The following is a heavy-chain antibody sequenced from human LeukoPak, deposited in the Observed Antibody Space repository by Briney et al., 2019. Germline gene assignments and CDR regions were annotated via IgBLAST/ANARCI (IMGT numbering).Heavy chain of an antibody. J-gene: IGHJ4*02. CDR1: GASIRSYY. V-gene: IGHV4-4*07. CDR2: IVPSGIT. D-gene: IGHD6-13*01. Sequence: SETLSLTCTVSGASIRSYYWGWLRQPAGKGLEWIGRIVPSGITNYNPSLESRVTMSVDTSKNQFSLNLKSVTAADTAVYYCAKEGAAPGPDFDYWGQGILDIVSS. CDR3: AKEGAAPGPDFDY.